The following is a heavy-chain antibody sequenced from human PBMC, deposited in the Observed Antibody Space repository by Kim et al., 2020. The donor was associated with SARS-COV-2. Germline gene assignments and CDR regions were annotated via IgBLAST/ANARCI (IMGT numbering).Heavy chain of an antibody. CDR1: GFTVSDND. D-gene: IGHD1-26*01. CDR3: GGLRSRGVAGADY. Sequence: GGSLRLSCSASGFTVSDNDMSWVRQAPGKGLECVSAIYSGGGRSYAESAKDGFCIFSNNSYNTALLHINTFIAEETATYYCGGLRSRGVAGADYW. V-gene: IGHV3-66*01. CDR2: IYSGGGR. J-gene: IGHJ4*01.